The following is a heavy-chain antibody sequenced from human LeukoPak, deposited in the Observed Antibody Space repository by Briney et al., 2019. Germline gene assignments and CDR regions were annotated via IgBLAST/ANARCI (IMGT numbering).Heavy chain of an antibody. J-gene: IGHJ5*02. D-gene: IGHD5-24*01. CDR1: GGSISSYY. V-gene: IGHV4-59*06. Sequence: SETLSLTCTVSGGSISSYYWSWIRQPPGKGLEWIGYIYHSGSTYYNPSLKSRVTISVDTSKNQFSLKLSSVTAADTAVYYCAREASAIPWFDPWGQGTLVTVSS. CDR2: IYHSGST. CDR3: AREASAIPWFDP.